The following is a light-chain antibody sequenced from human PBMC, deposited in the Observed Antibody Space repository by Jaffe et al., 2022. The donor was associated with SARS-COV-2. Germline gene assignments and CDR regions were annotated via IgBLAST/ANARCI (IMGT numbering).Light chain of an antibody. CDR3: QQFATSPT. J-gene: IGKJ4*01. V-gene: IGKV3-20*01. CDR2: GAS. Sequence: EIVLTQSPDTLSLSPGERATLSCRASQTFSISYLAWYQQKPGQAPRLLISGASRRATDIPDRFSGSGSGTDFTLTISRLEPEDFAVYYCQQFATSPTFGGGTRVEIK. CDR1: QTFSISY.